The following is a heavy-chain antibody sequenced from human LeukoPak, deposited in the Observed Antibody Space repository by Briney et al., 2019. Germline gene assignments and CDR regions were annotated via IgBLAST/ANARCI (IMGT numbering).Heavy chain of an antibody. CDR1: GDSISSGDYY. V-gene: IGHV4-61*09. Sequence: SETLSLTCTVSGDSISSGDYYWSWIRQPAGKGLEWIGHIYTPGSTKYNPSLKSRVTMSVDTSKNQFSLKLSSVTAADTAVYYCARDVYEQWLPGAFDYWGQGTLVTVSS. CDR2: IYTPGST. D-gene: IGHD6-19*01. J-gene: IGHJ4*02. CDR3: ARDVYEQWLPGAFDY.